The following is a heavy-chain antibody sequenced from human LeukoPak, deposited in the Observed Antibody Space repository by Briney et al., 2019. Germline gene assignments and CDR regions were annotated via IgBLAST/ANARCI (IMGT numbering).Heavy chain of an antibody. J-gene: IGHJ3*02. CDR1: GFTFRNYG. D-gene: IGHD3-22*01. CDR2: IRYDGSNK. V-gene: IGHV3-30*02. CDR3: AKDIVYYYDSSRYSGTDAFDI. Sequence: GGSLRLSCAASGFTFRNYGMHWVRQAPGKGLEWVAFIRYDGSNKDYADSVKGRFTISRDNSKNTLYLQMNSLRAEDTAVYYCAKDIVYYYDSSRYSGTDAFDIWGQGTMVTVSS.